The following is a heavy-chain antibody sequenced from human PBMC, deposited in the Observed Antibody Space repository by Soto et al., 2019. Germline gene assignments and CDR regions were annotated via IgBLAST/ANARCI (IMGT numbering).Heavy chain of an antibody. Sequence: GGSLRLSCAASGFTFSSYAMSWVRQAPGKGLEWVSAISGSGGSTYYADSVKGRFTISRDNSKNTLYLQMNSLRAEDTAVYYCAKDRGDTDYYYDSSGYSYFDYWGQGTLVTVSS. J-gene: IGHJ4*02. D-gene: IGHD3-22*01. CDR1: GFTFSSYA. CDR3: AKDRGDTDYYYDSSGYSYFDY. CDR2: ISGSGGST. V-gene: IGHV3-23*01.